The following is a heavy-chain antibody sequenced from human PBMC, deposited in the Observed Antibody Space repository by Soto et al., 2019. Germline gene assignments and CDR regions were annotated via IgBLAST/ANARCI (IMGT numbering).Heavy chain of an antibody. V-gene: IGHV3-30*18. CDR1: GFTFSSYG. CDR3: AKDRRYSSSQDY. D-gene: IGHD6-13*01. CDR2: ISYDGSNK. J-gene: IGHJ4*02. Sequence: GGSLRLSCAASGFTFSSYGMHWVRQAPGKGLEWVAVISYDGSNKYYADSVKGRFTISRDNSKNTLYLQMNSLRAEDTAVYYCAKDRRYSSSQDYWGQGTLVTVSS.